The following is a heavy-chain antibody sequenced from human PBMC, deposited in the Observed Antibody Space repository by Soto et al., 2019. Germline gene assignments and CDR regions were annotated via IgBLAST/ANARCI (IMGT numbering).Heavy chain of an antibody. CDR3: AREDPPMSYSSSWYAFDI. Sequence: GGSLRLSCAASGFTFSSYWMHWVRQAPGKGLVWVSRINSDGSSTGYADSVKGRFTISRDNAKNTLYLQMNSLRAEDTAVYYCAREDPPMSYSSSWYAFDIWGQGTMVTVSS. D-gene: IGHD6-13*01. CDR2: INSDGSST. J-gene: IGHJ3*02. CDR1: GFTFSSYW. V-gene: IGHV3-74*01.